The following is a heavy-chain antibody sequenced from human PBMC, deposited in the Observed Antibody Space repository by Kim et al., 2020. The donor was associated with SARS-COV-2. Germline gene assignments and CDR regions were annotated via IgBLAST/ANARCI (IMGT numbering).Heavy chain of an antibody. Sequence: ASVKVSCKASGYTFTSYGISWVRQAPGQGLEWMGWISAYNGNTNYAQKLQGRVTMTTDTSTSTAYMELRSLRSDDTAVYYCARYGSGSYYDDLVDGFDPWGQGTLVTVSS. CDR1: GYTFTSYG. CDR3: ARYGSGSYYDDLVDGFDP. V-gene: IGHV1-18*01. CDR2: ISAYNGNT. D-gene: IGHD3-10*01. J-gene: IGHJ5*02.